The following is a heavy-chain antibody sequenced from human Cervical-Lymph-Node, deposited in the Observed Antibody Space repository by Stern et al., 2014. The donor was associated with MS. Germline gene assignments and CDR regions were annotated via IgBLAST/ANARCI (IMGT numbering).Heavy chain of an antibody. CDR2: MNPYSGNP. V-gene: IGHV1-8*01. Sequence: VQLVQSGAEVKKHGASVKVSCKASGYTFSSYDITWVRQASGHGLEWMGWMNPYSGNPGYAQKFKGRVSMTSDPSISTVYMELTSLTSDDTAVYFCARAVRNQLLSEYWGQGTLVTVSS. D-gene: IGHD2-2*01. J-gene: IGHJ4*02. CDR1: GYTFSSYD. CDR3: ARAVRNQLLSEY.